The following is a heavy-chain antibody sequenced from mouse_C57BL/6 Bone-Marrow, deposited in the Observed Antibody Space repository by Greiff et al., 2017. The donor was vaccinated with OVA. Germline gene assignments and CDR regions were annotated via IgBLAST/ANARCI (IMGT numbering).Heavy chain of an antibody. CDR1: GYTFTSYW. J-gene: IGHJ3*01. D-gene: IGHD1-1*01. V-gene: IGHV1-50*01. CDR3: ARTVVYYGSSYGFAY. CDR2: IDPSDSYT. Sequence: QVQLQQPGAELVKPGASVKLSCKASGYTFTSYWMQWVKQRPGQGLEWIGEIDPSDSYTNYNQKFKGKATLTVDTSSSTAYMQLSSLTSEDSAVYYDARTVVYYGSSYGFAYWGQGTLVTVSA.